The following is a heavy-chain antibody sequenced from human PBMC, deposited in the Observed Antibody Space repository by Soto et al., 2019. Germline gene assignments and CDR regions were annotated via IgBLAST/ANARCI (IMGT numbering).Heavy chain of an antibody. CDR3: AGTTSHYWYYMDV. J-gene: IGHJ6*03. CDR2: TYYRSRWYN. V-gene: IGHV6-1*01. D-gene: IGHD1-7*01. CDR1: GDSVSSNNAA. Sequence: SPTLSLTCAISGDSVSSNNAAWNWIRQSPSRGLEWLGRTYYRSRWYNDYAVSVKSRITVNPDTSKNQFSLQLTSVTPEDTAVYYCAGTTSHYWYYMDVWGKGTTVTVSS.